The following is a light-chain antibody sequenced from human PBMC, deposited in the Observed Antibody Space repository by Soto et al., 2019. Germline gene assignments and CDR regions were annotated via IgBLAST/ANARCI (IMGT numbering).Light chain of an antibody. CDR2: DAS. V-gene: IGKV1-5*01. Sequence: DIQMTQSPSTLSASVGDRVTITCRASQSISTWLAWYQQRPGSAPRLLIYDASRLESGVPSRFSGSGSGTEFTLTISSLQPEDFVSYYCQQYGNFRTFGQGTKVDIK. CDR1: QSISTW. J-gene: IGKJ1*01. CDR3: QQYGNFRT.